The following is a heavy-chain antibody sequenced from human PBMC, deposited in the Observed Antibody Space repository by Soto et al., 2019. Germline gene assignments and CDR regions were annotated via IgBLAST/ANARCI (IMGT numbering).Heavy chain of an antibody. CDR2: ISSSSGSI. V-gene: IGHV3-48*01. CDR3: ARSMDDYYYYGMDV. D-gene: IGHD3-10*01. J-gene: IGHJ6*02. Sequence: GGSLRLSCAASGFTFSSYSMNWVRQALGKGLEWVSYISSSSGSIYYADSVKGRFTISRDNAKNSPYLQMNSLRAEDTAVYYCARSMDDYYYYGMDVWGQGTTVTVSS. CDR1: GFTFSSYS.